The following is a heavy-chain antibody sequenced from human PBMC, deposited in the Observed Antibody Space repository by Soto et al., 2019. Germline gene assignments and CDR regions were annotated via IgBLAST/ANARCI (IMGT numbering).Heavy chain of an antibody. Sequence: SETLSLTCAVSSGSISSSNWWSWVRQPPGKGLEWIGEIYHSGSTNYNPSLKSRVTISVDKSKNQFSLKLSSVTAADTAVYYCARAPKRDYGDFGFDYWGQGTLVTVSS. D-gene: IGHD4-17*01. CDR3: ARAPKRDYGDFGFDY. J-gene: IGHJ4*02. CDR1: SGSISSSNW. CDR2: IYHSGST. V-gene: IGHV4-4*02.